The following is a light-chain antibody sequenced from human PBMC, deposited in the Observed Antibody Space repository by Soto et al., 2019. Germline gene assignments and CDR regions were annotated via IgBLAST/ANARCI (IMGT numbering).Light chain of an antibody. V-gene: IGKV3-20*01. CDR2: GAS. J-gene: IGKJ5*01. Sequence: DIVLTQSPGTLSLSPGERATLSCRASQSVSTTYLAWYQQKPGQAPRLLTLGASSRGTDIPDRFSGSGSGADFTVTISRLETEDVAVYYCQQYDSAPITFGHETRGEIK. CDR1: QSVSTTY. CDR3: QQYDSAPIT.